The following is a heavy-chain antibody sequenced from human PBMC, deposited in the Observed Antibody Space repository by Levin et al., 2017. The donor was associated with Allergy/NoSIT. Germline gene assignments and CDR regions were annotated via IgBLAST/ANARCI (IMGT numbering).Heavy chain of an antibody. CDR3: ARDLEGFSGYKPYCYTDV. V-gene: IGHV4-61*02. D-gene: IGHD5-12*01. Sequence: SQTLSLTCSVSGDSISRGFYYWSWIRQPAGEGLEWIGRIYVTGSTTYSPSLKSRVTISLDRSKDQVPLKINSVTAADTAVYYCARDLEGFSGYKPYCYTDVWGKGTTVTVSS. CDR2: IYVTGST. J-gene: IGHJ6*03. CDR1: GDSISRGFYY.